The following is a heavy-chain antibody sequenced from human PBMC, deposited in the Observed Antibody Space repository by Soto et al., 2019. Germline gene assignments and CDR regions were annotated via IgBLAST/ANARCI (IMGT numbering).Heavy chain of an antibody. CDR3: AKPDPPVAGFFGWFDP. CDR2: ISGSGGST. V-gene: IGHV3-23*01. D-gene: IGHD6-19*01. J-gene: IGHJ5*02. CDR1: GFTFSSYA. Sequence: GGSLRLSCAASGFTFSSYAMSWVRQAPGKGLEWVSAISGSGGSTYYADSVKGRFTISRDNSKNTLYLQMNSLRAEDTAVYYCAKPDPPVAGFFGWFDPWGQGTLVTVSS.